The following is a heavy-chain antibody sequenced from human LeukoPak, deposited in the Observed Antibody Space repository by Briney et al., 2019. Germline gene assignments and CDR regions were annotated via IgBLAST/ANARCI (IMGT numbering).Heavy chain of an antibody. J-gene: IGHJ4*02. V-gene: IGHV4-59*01. CDR2: IHYSGST. Sequence: SETLSLTCTVSGGSISSYYWSWIRQPPGKGLEWIGHIHYSGSTNHNPSLKSRVTISVDTSKNQFSLNLSSVTAADTAVYYCARGPSSGYSYGWGQGTLVTVSS. CDR3: ARGPSSGYSYG. CDR1: GGSISSYY. D-gene: IGHD5-18*01.